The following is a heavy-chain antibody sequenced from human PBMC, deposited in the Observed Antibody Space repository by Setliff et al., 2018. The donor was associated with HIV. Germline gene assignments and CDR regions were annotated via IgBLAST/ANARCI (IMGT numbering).Heavy chain of an antibody. Sequence: SCAASGFTFSNYGMHWVRQAPGKGLEWVAVIWYDGSYKYYVDSVKGRFTISRDNSKNTLYLQMDSLRAEDTAVYYCARDDSDYSGSGARFDYWGQGTLVTVSS. J-gene: IGHJ4*02. CDR1: GFTFSNYG. D-gene: IGHD3-10*01. V-gene: IGHV3-33*01. CDR2: IWYDGSYK. CDR3: ARDDSDYSGSGARFDY.